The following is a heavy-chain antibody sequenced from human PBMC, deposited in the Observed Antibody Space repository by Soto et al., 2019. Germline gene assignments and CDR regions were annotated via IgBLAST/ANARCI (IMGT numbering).Heavy chain of an antibody. CDR1: GGSISSSSYY. CDR3: ARGGYGSGSYYNSRVGWFDP. J-gene: IGHJ5*02. D-gene: IGHD3-10*01. Sequence: PWETLSLTCTVSGGSISSSSYYWGWVRHPPGKGLEWIGSIYYSGSTNYNPSLKSRVTISVDTSKNQFSLKLSSVTAADTAVYYCARGGYGSGSYYNSRVGWFDPWGQGTLVTVSS. CDR2: IYYSGST. V-gene: IGHV4-39*07.